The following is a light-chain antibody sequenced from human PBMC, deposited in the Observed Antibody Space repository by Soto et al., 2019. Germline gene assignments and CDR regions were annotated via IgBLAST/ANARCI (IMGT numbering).Light chain of an antibody. CDR3: QQYNNWPPLT. J-gene: IGKJ4*01. Sequence: EIVMTQSPATLSVSPGEGATLSCRASQSVSSNLAWYQQKPGQDPRLLIYAASTRATGIPARFSGSGSGTEFTLTISSLQSEAFAVYYCQQYNNWPPLTFGGGTKVEIK. CDR2: AAS. V-gene: IGKV3-15*01. CDR1: QSVSSN.